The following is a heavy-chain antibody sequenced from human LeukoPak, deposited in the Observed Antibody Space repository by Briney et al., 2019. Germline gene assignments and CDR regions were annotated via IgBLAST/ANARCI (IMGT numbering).Heavy chain of an antibody. Sequence: GGSLRLSCAASGFTFSSYGMHWVRQAPGKGLEWVAVISYDGSNKYYADSVKGRFTISRDNSKNTLYLQMNSLRAEDTAVYYCAKSREDIVFAYWGQGTLVTVSS. V-gene: IGHV3-30*18. D-gene: IGHD5-12*01. CDR2: ISYDGSNK. J-gene: IGHJ4*02. CDR1: GFTFSSYG. CDR3: AKSREDIVFAY.